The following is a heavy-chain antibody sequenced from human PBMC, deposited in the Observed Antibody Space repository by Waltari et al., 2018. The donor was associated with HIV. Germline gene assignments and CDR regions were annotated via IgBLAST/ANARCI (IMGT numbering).Heavy chain of an antibody. Sequence: EVRLVESGGGLVQPGGPLRLSCVACGLSFDNYWLSWVRQAPGKGLEWVANIKFDGDEKNYVDSVKGRFTISRDDGKNSLYLQMNSLRAEDTAVYYCTRLNYHFDFWGRGTLVAVSS. CDR1: GLSFDNYW. D-gene: IGHD3-10*01. CDR2: IKFDGDEK. CDR3: TRLNYHFDF. V-gene: IGHV3-7*01. J-gene: IGHJ4*02.